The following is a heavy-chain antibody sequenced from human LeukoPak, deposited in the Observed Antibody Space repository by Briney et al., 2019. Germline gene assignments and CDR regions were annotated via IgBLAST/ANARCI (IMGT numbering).Heavy chain of an antibody. CDR1: GGSISSSSYY. Sequence: SETLSLTCTVSGGSISSSSYYWGWIRQPPGKGLEWIGSIYYSGSTYYNPSLKSRVTISVDTSKNQFSLKLSSVTAADTAVYYCASVKGKKYFQHWGQGTLVTVSS. CDR2: IYYSGST. CDR3: ASVKGKKYFQH. D-gene: IGHD3-10*01. J-gene: IGHJ1*01. V-gene: IGHV4-39*01.